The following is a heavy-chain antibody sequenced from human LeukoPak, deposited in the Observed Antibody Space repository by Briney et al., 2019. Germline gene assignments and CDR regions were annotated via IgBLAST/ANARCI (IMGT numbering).Heavy chain of an antibody. J-gene: IGHJ4*02. CDR3: ARVDVNSGWVFDY. CDR2: IYYSGST. Sequence: SETLSLTCTVSGGSISSYYWSWIRQPPGKGLEWIGYIYYSGSTNYNPSLKSRVTISVDTSKNQFSLKLSSVTAADTAVYYCARVDVNSGWVFDYWGQGTLVTVSS. D-gene: IGHD6-19*01. V-gene: IGHV4-59*01. CDR1: GGSISSYY.